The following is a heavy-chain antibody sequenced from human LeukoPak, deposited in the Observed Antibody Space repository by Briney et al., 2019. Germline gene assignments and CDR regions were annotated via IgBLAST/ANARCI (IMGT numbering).Heavy chain of an antibody. CDR3: AKDIGGGVTTASE. D-gene: IGHD2-21*01. Sequence: GGSLRLSCAASGFTFSSYAMHWVRQAPGKGLEWVAVISYDGSNKYYADSVKGRFTISRDNSKNTLYLQMNSLRAEDTAVYYCAKDIGGGVTTASEWGQGTLVTVSS. CDR1: GFTFSSYA. J-gene: IGHJ4*02. CDR2: ISYDGSNK. V-gene: IGHV3-30-3*01.